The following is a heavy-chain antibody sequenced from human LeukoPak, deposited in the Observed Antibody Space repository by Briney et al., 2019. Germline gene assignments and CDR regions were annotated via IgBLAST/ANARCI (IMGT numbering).Heavy chain of an antibody. V-gene: IGHV1-24*01. CDR3: ATPQPVGATDDGDAFDI. Sequence: GASVKVSCKVSGYTLTELSMHWVRQAPGKGLEWMGGFDPEDGETIYAQKFQGRVTMTEDTSTDTAYMELSSLRSEDTAVYYCATPQPVGATDDGDAFDIWGQGTMVTVSS. CDR2: FDPEDGET. D-gene: IGHD1-26*01. CDR1: GYTLTELS. J-gene: IGHJ3*02.